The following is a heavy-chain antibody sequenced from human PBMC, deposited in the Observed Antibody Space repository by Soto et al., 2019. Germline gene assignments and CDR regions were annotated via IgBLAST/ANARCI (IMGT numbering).Heavy chain of an antibody. V-gene: IGHV3-30*18. CDR2: ISYDGSNK. CDR3: AKVPSIAARDY. D-gene: IGHD6-6*01. Sequence: GGSLRLSCAASGFTFSSYGMHWVRQAPGKGLEWVAVISYDGSNKYYADSVKGRFTISRDNSKNTLYLQMNSLRAEDTAVYYCAKVPSIAARDYWGQGTLVTVSS. CDR1: GFTFSSYG. J-gene: IGHJ4*02.